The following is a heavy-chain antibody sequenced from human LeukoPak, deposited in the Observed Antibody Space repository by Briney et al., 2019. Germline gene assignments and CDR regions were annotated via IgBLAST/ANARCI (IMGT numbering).Heavy chain of an antibody. CDR3: AASLPNIVVVPATKGPFGY. CDR1: GFTFSSYS. V-gene: IGHV3-23*01. CDR2: VSGSGGNI. Sequence: GGSLRLSCAASGFTFSSYSMNWVRQAPGKGLEWVSGVSGSGGNIHYADSVKGRFTISRDNSKNTPYLQMNSLRAEDTAVYYCAASLPNIVVVPATKGPFGYWGQGALVTVSS. D-gene: IGHD2-2*01. J-gene: IGHJ4*02.